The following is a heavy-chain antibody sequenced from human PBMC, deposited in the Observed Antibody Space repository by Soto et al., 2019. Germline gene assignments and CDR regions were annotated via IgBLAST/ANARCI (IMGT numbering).Heavy chain of an antibody. CDR3: ARGAASITLFGVVILNWFDP. CDR1: GGSISSSNW. Sequence: QVQLQESGPGLVKPSGTLSLTCAVSGGSISSSNWWSWVRQPPGKGLEGIGEIYHSGSTNYNPSLKSRATISVDKSKNQFSQKLSSVTAADTAVYYCARGAASITLFGVVILNWFDPWGQGTLVTVSS. CDR2: IYHSGST. J-gene: IGHJ5*02. D-gene: IGHD3-3*01. V-gene: IGHV4-4*02.